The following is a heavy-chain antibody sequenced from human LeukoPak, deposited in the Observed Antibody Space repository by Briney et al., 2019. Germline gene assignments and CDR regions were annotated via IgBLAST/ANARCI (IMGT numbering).Heavy chain of an antibody. D-gene: IGHD2-2*02. V-gene: IGHV4-34*09. CDR1: GGSFSGYY. CDR3: ARSKYQLLYTGPFDY. J-gene: IGHJ4*02. CDR2: INHSGST. Sequence: PSETLSLTCAVYGGSFSGYYRSWIRQPPGKGLEWIGEINHSGSTNYNPSLKSRVTISVDTSKNQFSLKLSSVTASDTAVYYCARSKYQLLYTGPFDYWGQGTLVTVSS.